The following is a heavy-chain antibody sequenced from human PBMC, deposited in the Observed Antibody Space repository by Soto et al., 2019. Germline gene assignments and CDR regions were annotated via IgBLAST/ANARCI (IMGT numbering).Heavy chain of an antibody. Sequence: ASVKVSCKASGGTFSSYTISWVRQAPGQGLEWMGRIIPILGIANYAQKFQGRVTITADKSTSTAYMELSSLRSEDTAVYYFARSRGVVAPAALLPWGQGTLVTVSS. D-gene: IGHD2-2*01. J-gene: IGHJ5*02. CDR2: IIPILGIA. V-gene: IGHV1-69*02. CDR3: ARSRGVVAPAALLP. CDR1: GGTFSSYT.